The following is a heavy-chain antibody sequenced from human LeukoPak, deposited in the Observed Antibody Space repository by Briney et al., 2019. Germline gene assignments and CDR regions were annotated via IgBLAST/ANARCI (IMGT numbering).Heavy chain of an antibody. D-gene: IGHD4-17*01. Sequence: ASVKVSCKASGYTFTSYDINWVRQATGQGLEWMGWMNPNSGNTGYAQKFQGRVTMTRNTSISTAYMELSSLRSEDTAVYYCARAPADYGDYGHYFDYWGQGTLVTVSS. V-gene: IGHV1-8*01. CDR3: ARAPADYGDYGHYFDY. CDR1: GYTFTSYD. CDR2: MNPNSGNT. J-gene: IGHJ4*02.